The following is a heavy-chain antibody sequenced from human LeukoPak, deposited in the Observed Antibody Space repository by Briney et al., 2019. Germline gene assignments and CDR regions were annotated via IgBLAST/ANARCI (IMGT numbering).Heavy chain of an antibody. V-gene: IGHV3-23*01. CDR3: AKVSRDGYKSGMDV. CDR1: GFTFSRYA. Sequence: GGSLRLSCAVSGFTFSRYAMSWARQSTGRGLEWVSTISTSGARTLYGDRVKRQFTNSRDNSKDTLYLQKNSLRAEGTAVYYCAKVSRDGYKSGMDVWGQGTTVTVSS. D-gene: IGHD5-24*01. J-gene: IGHJ6*02. CDR2: ISTSGART.